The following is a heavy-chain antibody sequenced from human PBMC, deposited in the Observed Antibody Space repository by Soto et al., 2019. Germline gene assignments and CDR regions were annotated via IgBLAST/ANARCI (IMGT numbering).Heavy chain of an antibody. CDR3: ARSYYDSLGFTVGP. CDR1: GGSFSGYY. J-gene: IGHJ5*02. D-gene: IGHD3-22*01. V-gene: IGHV4-34*11. Sequence: SETLSLTCAVYGGSFSGYYWTWIRQPPGTGLEWIGFMYFGGSFNYNPSLAGRVTISVETSKNQFSMKMTSVTAADTAVYYCARSYYDSLGFTVGPWGQGTLVTVSS. CDR2: MYFGGSF.